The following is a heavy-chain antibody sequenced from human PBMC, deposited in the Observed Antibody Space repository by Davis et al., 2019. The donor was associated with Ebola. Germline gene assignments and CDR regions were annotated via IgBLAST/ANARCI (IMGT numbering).Heavy chain of an antibody. CDR1: GFTFTDYY. V-gene: IGHV1-2*02. J-gene: IGHJ3*02. D-gene: IGHD6-13*01. Sequence: ASVKVSCKASGFTFTDYYMHWVRQAPGQGLEWMGWINPHGGGTKYAQRFQDRVNLTRDMSISTAYMDLSSLKSDDTAVYYCARGRSSSRWAFDIWGQRTMVTVSS. CDR2: INPHGGGT. CDR3: ARGRSSSRWAFDI.